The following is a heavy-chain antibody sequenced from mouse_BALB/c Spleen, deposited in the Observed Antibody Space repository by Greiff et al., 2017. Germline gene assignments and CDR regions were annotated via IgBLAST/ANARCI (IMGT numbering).Heavy chain of an antibody. Sequence: QVQLKESGPGLVQPSQSLSITCTVSGFSLTSYGVHWVRQSPGKGLEWLGVIWSGGSTDYNAAFISRLSISKDNSKSQVFFKMNSLQANDTAIYYCARKGDYDVAWFAYWGQGTLVTVSA. D-gene: IGHD2-4*01. CDR1: GFSLTSYG. V-gene: IGHV2-2*02. CDR3: ARKGDYDVAWFAY. CDR2: IWSGGST. J-gene: IGHJ3*01.